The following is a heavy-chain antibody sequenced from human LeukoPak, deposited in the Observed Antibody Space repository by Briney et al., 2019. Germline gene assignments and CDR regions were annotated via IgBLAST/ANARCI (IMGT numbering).Heavy chain of an antibody. CDR3: AKDSPGDY. CDR2: ISGSGGST. J-gene: IGHJ4*02. CDR1: GFPFSSYA. Sequence: PGGSLRLSCAASGFPFSSYAMTWVRQAPGKGLEWVSAISGSGGSTYYADSVKGRFTIYRDNSKITLFLQMNSLRAEDTAVYYCAKDSPGDYWGQGTLVTVSS. V-gene: IGHV3-23*01.